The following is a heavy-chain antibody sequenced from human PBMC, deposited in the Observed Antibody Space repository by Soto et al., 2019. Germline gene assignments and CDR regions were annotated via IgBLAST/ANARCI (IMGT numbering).Heavy chain of an antibody. D-gene: IGHD4-17*01. CDR1: GFTFSSYA. V-gene: IGHV3-30*18. Sequence: GGSLRLSCAASGFTFSSYAIHWVRQAPGKGLEWVARIPSDGSNQYYADSVKGRFTISRDNSKDTVYLQMHSLRPEDTSVYFCAKGTPVNGDYALDYWGQGTLVTVSS. CDR3: AKGTPVNGDYALDY. CDR2: IPSDGSNQ. J-gene: IGHJ4*02.